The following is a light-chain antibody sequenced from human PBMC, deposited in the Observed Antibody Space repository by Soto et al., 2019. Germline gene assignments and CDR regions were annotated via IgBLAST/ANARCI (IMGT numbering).Light chain of an antibody. Sequence: QSALTQPASVSGSPGQSITISCTGSSSDVGTYNLVSWYQQHPGQAPRLMISEVRKRPSGVSNRFSGSKAGNTASLTISGLQAEDEADYYCCSYAGSGTYVFGTGTKLTVL. CDR3: CSYAGSGTYV. CDR1: SSDVGTYNL. J-gene: IGLJ1*01. V-gene: IGLV2-23*02. CDR2: EVR.